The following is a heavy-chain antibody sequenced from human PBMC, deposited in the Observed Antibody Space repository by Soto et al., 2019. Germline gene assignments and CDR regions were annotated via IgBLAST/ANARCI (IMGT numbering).Heavy chain of an antibody. J-gene: IGHJ5*02. CDR3: ARVTYSSGGWFDP. Sequence: SETLSLTCAVYGGSFSGYYWSWIRQPPGKGLEWIGEINHSGSTNYNPSLKSRVTISVDTSKNQFSLKLSSVTAADTAVYYCARVTYSSGGWFDPWGQGTLVTVSS. CDR1: GGSFSGYY. D-gene: IGHD5-18*01. CDR2: INHSGST. V-gene: IGHV4-34*01.